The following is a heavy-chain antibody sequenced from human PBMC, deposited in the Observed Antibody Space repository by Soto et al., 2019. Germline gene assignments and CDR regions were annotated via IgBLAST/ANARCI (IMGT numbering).Heavy chain of an antibody. CDR1: GYTFTGYY. CDR3: ARQVVLLWFGVQGNAFDI. J-gene: IGHJ3*02. D-gene: IGHD3-10*01. CDR2: INPNSGGT. V-gene: IGHV1-2*04. Sequence: QVQLVQSGAEVKKPGASVKVSCKASGYTFTGYYMHWVRQAPGQGLEWMGWINPNSGGTNYAQKFQGWVTMTRDTSISTVYMELSRLRSDDTAVYYCARQVVLLWFGVQGNAFDIWGQGTMVTVSS.